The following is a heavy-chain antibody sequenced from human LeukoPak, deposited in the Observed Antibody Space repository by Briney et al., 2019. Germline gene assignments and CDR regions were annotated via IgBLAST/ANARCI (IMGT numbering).Heavy chain of an antibody. CDR2: ISWNSGSI. Sequence: GGSLRLSCAASGFTFDDYAMHWVRQAPGKGLEWVSGISWNSGSIGYADSVKDRFTISRDNAKNSLYLQMNSLRAEDMALYYCAKGGLDYWGQGTLVTVSS. CDR1: GFTFDDYA. V-gene: IGHV3-9*03. J-gene: IGHJ4*02. D-gene: IGHD2-15*01. CDR3: AKGGLDY.